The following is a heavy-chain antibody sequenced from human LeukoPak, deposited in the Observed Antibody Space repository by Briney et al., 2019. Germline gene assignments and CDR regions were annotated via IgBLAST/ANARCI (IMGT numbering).Heavy chain of an antibody. D-gene: IGHD1-14*01. CDR3: GRQYKAGEADY. J-gene: IGHJ4*02. Sequence: GGSLRLSCAASGFTFDDYGMSWVRQAPGKGLEWVSGINWNGGSTGYADSVKGRFTISRDNAKNSLYLQMNTLRAEDTAVYYCGRQYKAGEADYWGQGTLVTVSS. V-gene: IGHV3-20*04. CDR2: INWNGGST. CDR1: GFTFDDYG.